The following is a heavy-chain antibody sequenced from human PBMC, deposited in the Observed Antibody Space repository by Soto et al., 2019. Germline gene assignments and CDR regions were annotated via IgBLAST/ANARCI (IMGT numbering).Heavy chain of an antibody. V-gene: IGHV5-51*03. CDR2: INPGDSDV. CDR1: GYTFTAYW. D-gene: IGHD6-13*01. J-gene: IGHJ3*02. Sequence: PGESLKISCKGFGYTFTAYWLGWVRQIPGKGLEGVGGINPGDSDVKFSPPSEGQVTISADKSINTAYLQWRSLKASDTAMYYCAGTDHSQDAWYRPKDIWGQGTMVTVSS. CDR3: AGTDHSQDAWYRPKDI.